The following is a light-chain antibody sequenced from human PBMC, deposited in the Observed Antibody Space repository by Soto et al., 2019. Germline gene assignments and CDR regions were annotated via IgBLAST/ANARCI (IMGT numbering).Light chain of an antibody. CDR1: QSLLHSDGYNH. Sequence: EIVMTQSPLSLSVTPGEPASISCRSSQSLLHSDGYNHLNWYLQKPGQSPQLLIYLVANRASGVPDRISASGAGTDFTLKIIRVEAEVGGIYYCMQALHTSRTLGRGTRVEIK. CDR2: LVA. CDR3: MQALHTSRT. V-gene: IGKV2-28*01. J-gene: IGKJ1*01.